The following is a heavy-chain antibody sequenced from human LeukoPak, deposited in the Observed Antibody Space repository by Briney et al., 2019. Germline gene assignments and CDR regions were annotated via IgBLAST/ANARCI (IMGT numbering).Heavy chain of an antibody. CDR2: IYPGDSAT. Sequence: GESLKISCRGSGYSFTAYWVAWVRQMPGKGLEWMATIYPGDSATTYSPSFQGQLTISADKSITTAYLQWSRLKASDTAMYYCARPAAGLGGFDYWGQGTLVTVSS. J-gene: IGHJ4*02. CDR1: GYSFTAYW. CDR3: ARPAAGLGGFDY. D-gene: IGHD3-16*01. V-gene: IGHV5-51*01.